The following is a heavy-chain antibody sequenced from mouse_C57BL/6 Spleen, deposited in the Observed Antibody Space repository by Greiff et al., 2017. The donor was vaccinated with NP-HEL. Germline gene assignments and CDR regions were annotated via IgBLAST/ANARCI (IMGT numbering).Heavy chain of an antibody. V-gene: IGHV5-17*01. CDR3: ARGVVRHSLDV. D-gene: IGHD2-14*01. CDR1: GFTFSDYG. Sequence: EVKLMESGGGLVKPGGSLKLSCAASGFTFSDYGMHWVRQSPEKGLEWVAYISSGSSTIYYAATVTGRFTISRDNAKNTLFLQMTSLTAEDTAMYYCARGVVRHSLDVWGKGTTVTVSS. J-gene: IGHJ1*03. CDR2: ISSGSSTI.